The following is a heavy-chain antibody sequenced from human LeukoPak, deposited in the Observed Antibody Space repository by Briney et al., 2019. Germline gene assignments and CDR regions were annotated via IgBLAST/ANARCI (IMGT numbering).Heavy chain of an antibody. CDR2: IKSKTDGGTI. CDR3: ATLTYYYDSRRYYPY. Sequence: PGGSLRLSCAASGFTFTNACMSWVRQAPGKGLEWVGRIKSKTDGGTIKYAAPVKDRFTISRDDSKNTVSMQMKSLKTEDTGVYYCATLTYYYDSRRYYPYWGQGTLVTVSS. V-gene: IGHV3-15*01. J-gene: IGHJ4*02. D-gene: IGHD3-22*01. CDR1: GFTFTNAC.